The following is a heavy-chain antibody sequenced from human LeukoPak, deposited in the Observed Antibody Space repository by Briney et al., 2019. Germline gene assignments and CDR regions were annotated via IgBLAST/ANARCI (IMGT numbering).Heavy chain of an antibody. CDR1: GFTFDDYA. CDR3: AAAYGDYDPINY. V-gene: IGHV3-9*03. J-gene: IGHJ4*02. D-gene: IGHD4-17*01. CDR2: ISWNSGSI. Sequence: GGSLGLSCAASGFTFDDYAMHWVRQAPGKGLEWVSGISWNSGSIGYADSVKGRFTISRDNAKNSLYLQMSSLRAEDMALYYCAAAYGDYDPINYWGQGTLVTVSS.